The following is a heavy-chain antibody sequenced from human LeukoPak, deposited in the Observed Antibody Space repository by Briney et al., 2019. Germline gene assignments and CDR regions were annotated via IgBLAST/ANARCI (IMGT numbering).Heavy chain of an antibody. CDR2: ISNDGGGT. D-gene: IGHD3-22*01. Sequence: GSLRLSWSASGFIFNNYGLMWVGQAPGKGLEWASAISNDGGGTTYADFVKGRFTISRDNSKNTLSMQMNSLRPEDTAFYFCAKGNSGYFADLWGKGTVVTVSS. J-gene: IGHJ5*02. CDR1: GFIFNNYG. CDR3: AKGNSGYFADL. V-gene: IGHV3-23*01.